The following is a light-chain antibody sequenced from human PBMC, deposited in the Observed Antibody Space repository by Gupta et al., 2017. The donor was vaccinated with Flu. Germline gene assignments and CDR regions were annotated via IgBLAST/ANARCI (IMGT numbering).Light chain of an antibody. CDR3: HQNGSSPWT. Sequence: EIVLTQSPGTLSLSPGERATLSCRASQSASSSYLAWYQQKPGQAPRLLIYGASSRATGIPDRFSGSGSGTDFTLTISRLEAEAFAVYFCHQNGSSPWTFGQGTKVEIK. V-gene: IGKV3-20*01. CDR1: QSASSSY. J-gene: IGKJ1*01. CDR2: GAS.